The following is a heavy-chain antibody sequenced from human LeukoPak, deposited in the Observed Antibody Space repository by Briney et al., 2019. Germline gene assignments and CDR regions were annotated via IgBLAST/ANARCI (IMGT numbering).Heavy chain of an antibody. CDR2: IRYDGSNK. V-gene: IGHV3-30*02. J-gene: IGHJ4*02. Sequence: GGSLRLSCAASGFTFSSYGMHWARQAPGKGLEWVAFIRYDGSNKYYADSVKGRFTISRDNSKNTLYLQMNSLRAEDTAVYYCARVPRVSIAVAGTLDYWGQGTLVTVSS. CDR1: GFTFSSYG. D-gene: IGHD6-19*01. CDR3: ARVPRVSIAVAGTLDY.